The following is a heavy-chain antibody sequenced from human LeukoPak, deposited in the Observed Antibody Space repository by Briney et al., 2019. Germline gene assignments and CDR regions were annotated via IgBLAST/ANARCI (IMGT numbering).Heavy chain of an antibody. CDR3: AKDLPSPRTWIQLWTRNFDH. CDR1: GFTFSFSYYA. CDR2: NSGSGGST. J-gene: IGHJ4*02. D-gene: IGHD5-18*01. V-gene: IGHV3-23*01. Sequence: PGGSLRLSCAASGFTFSFSYYAMSWVRQAPGKGLEWVSANSGSGGSTYYTDSVKGRFTISRDNSKNTLYLQMNSLRAEDTAVHYCAKDLPSPRTWIQLWTRNFDHWGQGTLVTVSS.